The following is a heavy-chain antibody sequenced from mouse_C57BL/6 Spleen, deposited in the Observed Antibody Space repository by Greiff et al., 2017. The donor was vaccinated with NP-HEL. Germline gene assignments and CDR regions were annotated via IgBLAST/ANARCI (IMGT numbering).Heavy chain of an antibody. D-gene: IGHD1-1*01. V-gene: IGHV14-3*01. CDR1: GFNIKNTY. CDR2: IDPANGNT. J-gene: IGHJ3*01. Sequence: EVQLQQSVAELVRPGASVKLSCTASGFNIKNTYMHWVKQRPEQGLEWIGRIDPANGNTKYDPKFPGKATITADTSSNTAYLQLSSLTSEDTAIYYCASPYYGSGGFAYWGQGTLVTVSA. CDR3: ASPYYGSGGFAY.